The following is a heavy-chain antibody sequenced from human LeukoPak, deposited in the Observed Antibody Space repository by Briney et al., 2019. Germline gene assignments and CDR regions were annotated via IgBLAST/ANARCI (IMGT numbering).Heavy chain of an antibody. D-gene: IGHD1-26*01. J-gene: IGHJ4*01. CDR2: ISASGRTN. CDR1: EFIFSDYD. CDR3: TKDISGSYTGALSN. V-gene: IGHV3-43*02. Sequence: PGGSLRLSCDASEFIFSDYDMNWVRQAPGKGLEWVAHISASGRTNYYADAVKGRFTISRDNSKNSLYLQMNSLRTEDTALYYCTKDISGSYTGALSNWGHGTLVTVSS.